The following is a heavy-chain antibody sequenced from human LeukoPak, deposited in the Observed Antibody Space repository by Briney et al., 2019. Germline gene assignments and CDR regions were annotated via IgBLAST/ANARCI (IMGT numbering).Heavy chain of an antibody. CDR1: GGSISSSSYY. CDR3: ARWGPYYGDHYYFDY. CDR2: IYYSGST. J-gene: IGHJ4*02. Sequence: SETLSLTCTVSGGSISSSSYYWGWIRQPPGKGLEWIGSIYYSGSTYYNPSLKSRVTISVDTSKNQFSLKLSSVTAADTAVYYCARWGPYYGDHYYFDYWGQGTLVTVSS. V-gene: IGHV4-39*01. D-gene: IGHD4-17*01.